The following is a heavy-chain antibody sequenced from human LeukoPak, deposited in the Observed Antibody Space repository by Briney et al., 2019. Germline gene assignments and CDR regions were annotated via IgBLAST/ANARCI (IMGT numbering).Heavy chain of an antibody. J-gene: IGHJ4*02. D-gene: IGHD3-22*01. V-gene: IGHV3-11*05. Sequence: GGSLRLSCAASGFTISDYHMTWIRQAPGKGLEWVSYISGSSIYTRYADSVKGRFTISRDNAKNSLYLQMNSLRAEDTALYYCVRDISGYYFDYWGQGTLVTVSS. CDR1: GFTISDYH. CDR3: VRDISGYYFDY. CDR2: ISGSSIYT.